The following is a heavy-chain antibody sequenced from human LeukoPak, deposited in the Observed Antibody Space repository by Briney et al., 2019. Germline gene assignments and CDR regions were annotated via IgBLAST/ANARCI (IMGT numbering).Heavy chain of an antibody. D-gene: IGHD1-14*01. Sequence: GGSLRLSCAASGFTFSSYGMHWVRQAPGKGLEGVAFIRYDGSNKYYADSVKGRFTISRDNSKNTLYLQMNSLRAADTAVYYCAKRGGGTKLNYYYYYMDVWGKGTTVTVSS. CDR3: AKRGGGTKLNYYYYYMDV. CDR1: GFTFSSYG. V-gene: IGHV3-30*02. CDR2: IRYDGSNK. J-gene: IGHJ6*03.